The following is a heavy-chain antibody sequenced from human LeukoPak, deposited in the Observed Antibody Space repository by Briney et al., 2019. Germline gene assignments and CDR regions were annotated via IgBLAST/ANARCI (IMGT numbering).Heavy chain of an antibody. CDR1: GFRFNSHH. CDR2: APHDRSSP. J-gene: IGHJ4*02. V-gene: IGHV3-30*18. CDR3: AKDPTHFRVWDDYDSNVLNC. Sequence: GGSVRLSCAVSGFRFNSHHMHWVRQAPNKGLEWVAVAPHDRSSPSHAASVNGRFTISRDNSKDTLFLHMDSLRVDDTAIYYCAKDPTHFRVWDDYDSNVLNCWGQGTLVTVSS. D-gene: IGHD3-22*01.